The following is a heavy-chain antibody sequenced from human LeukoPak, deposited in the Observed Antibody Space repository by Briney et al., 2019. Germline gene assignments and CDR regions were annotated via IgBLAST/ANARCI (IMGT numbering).Heavy chain of an antibody. Sequence: ASVKVSCKASGYTFTSYGISWVRQAPGQGLEWMGWISAYNGNTNYAQKLQGRVTMTTDTSTSTAYMELRSLRSDDTAVYYCARTGYCSGGSCFDYYYYMDVWGKGTTVTVSS. V-gene: IGHV1-18*01. CDR2: ISAYNGNT. D-gene: IGHD2-15*01. CDR3: ARTGYCSGGSCFDYYYYMDV. CDR1: GYTFTSYG. J-gene: IGHJ6*03.